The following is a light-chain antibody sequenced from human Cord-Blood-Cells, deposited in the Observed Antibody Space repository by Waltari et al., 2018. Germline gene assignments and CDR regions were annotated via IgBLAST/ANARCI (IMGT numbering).Light chain of an antibody. CDR1: QSVSSSY. CDR2: GAS. J-gene: IGKJ3*01. Sequence: DIVLTHSPGTLSLSPGERATLSCRARQSVSSSYLAWYQQKPGQAPRLLIYGASSRDTGIPDRLSGSGYGTDFTLTISRLETEDFAVYYCQQYGSSPLFTFGPGTKVDIK. V-gene: IGKV3-20*01. CDR3: QQYGSSPLFT.